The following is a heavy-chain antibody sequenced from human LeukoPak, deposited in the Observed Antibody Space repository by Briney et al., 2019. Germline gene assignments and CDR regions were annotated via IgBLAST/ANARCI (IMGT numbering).Heavy chain of an antibody. CDR1: GFSFSSSD. D-gene: IGHD3-10*01. CDR2: IGSGGNP. J-gene: IGHJ6*02. V-gene: IGHV3-13*05. Sequence: GGSLRLSCAGSGFSFSSSDMHWVRQGTGKGLEWVSGIGSGGNPYYPGSEKGRFTISRENVKNSLYLQINTLRAGDTAVYYCAREVSGGMDVWGQGTTVTVSS. CDR3: AREVSGGMDV.